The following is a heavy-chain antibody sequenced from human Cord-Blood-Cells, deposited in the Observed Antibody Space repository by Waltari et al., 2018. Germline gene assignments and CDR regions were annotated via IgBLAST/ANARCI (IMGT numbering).Heavy chain of an antibody. CDR3: ARDYSQLGDAFDI. D-gene: IGHD6-13*01. V-gene: IGHV3-7*01. CDR1: GFTFSSYW. J-gene: IGHJ3*02. Sequence: EVQLVESGGGLVQPGGSLRLSCAAPGFTFSSYWMSCVRQAPGKGLEWVANIKQDGSEKYYVDSVKGRFTISRDNAKNSLYLQMNSLRAEDTAVYYCARDYSQLGDAFDIWGQGTMVTVSS. CDR2: IKQDGSEK.